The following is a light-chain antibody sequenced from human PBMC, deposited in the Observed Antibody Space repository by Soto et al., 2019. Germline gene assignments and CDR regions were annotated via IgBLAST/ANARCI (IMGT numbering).Light chain of an antibody. V-gene: IGKV1-9*01. CDR3: QQLKS. CDR2: AAS. J-gene: IGKJ3*01. CDR1: QDFRSY. Sequence: DLQVTQSPSFLSASVGDRVTITCRASQDFRSYLAWYQQKPGKAPKLLIYAASTLQSGVPSRFSGSGSGTEFTLTINSLQPEDFATYYCQQLKSFGPGTKVDIK.